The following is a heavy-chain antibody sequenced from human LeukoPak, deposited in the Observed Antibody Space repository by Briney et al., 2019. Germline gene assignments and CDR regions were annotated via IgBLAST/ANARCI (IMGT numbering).Heavy chain of an antibody. CDR3: AKDRGSWFALFDS. CDR2: INSDGSTT. CDR1: GFTFSSYW. V-gene: IGHV3-74*01. D-gene: IGHD6-13*01. Sequence: GGSLRLSCAASGFTFSSYWMHWVRQAPGKGLVWVSRINSDGSTTSYADSVKGRFTISRDNSKSTLFLHMNSLRAEDTAVYYCAKDRGSWFALFDSWGQGTLVTVSS. J-gene: IGHJ4*02.